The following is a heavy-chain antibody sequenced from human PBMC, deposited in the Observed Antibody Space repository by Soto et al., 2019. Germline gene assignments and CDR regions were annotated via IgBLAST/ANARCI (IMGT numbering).Heavy chain of an antibody. CDR3: ARLPGGTAPRPAY. CDR1: GGYTFTSYG. D-gene: IGHD6-6*01. CDR2: ISAYNGNT. Sequence: ASVKVSCKASGGYTFTSYGISWVRQAPGQGLEWMGWISAYNGNTNYAQKLQGRVTMTTETSTSTAYMELRSLRSDDTAVYYCARLPGGTAPRPAYWGQGTPVTVSS. V-gene: IGHV1-18*04. J-gene: IGHJ4*02.